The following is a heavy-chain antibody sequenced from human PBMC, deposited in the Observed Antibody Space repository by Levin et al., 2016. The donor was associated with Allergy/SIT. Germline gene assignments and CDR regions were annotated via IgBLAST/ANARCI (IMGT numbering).Heavy chain of an antibody. CDR2: IYYSGST. V-gene: IGHV4-59*13. J-gene: IGHJ3*02. D-gene: IGHD3-16*01. CDR3: ARELTPWDAFDI. Sequence: SETLSLTCTVSGGSISSYYWSWIRQPPGKGLEWIGYIYYSGSTNYNPSLKSRVTISVDTSKNQFSLKLSSVTAADTAVYYCARELTPWDAFDIWGQGTMVTVSS. CDR1: GGSISSYY.